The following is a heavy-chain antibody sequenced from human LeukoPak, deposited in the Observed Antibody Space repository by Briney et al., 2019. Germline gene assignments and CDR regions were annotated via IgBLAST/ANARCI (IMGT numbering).Heavy chain of an antibody. CDR3: ASGVGATQIDY. CDR1: GGSISSSSYY. J-gene: IGHJ4*02. CDR2: IYYSGST. Sequence: SETLSLTCTVSGGSISSSSYYWGWIRQPPGKGLEWIGSIYYSGSTYYNPSLKSRVTISVDTSKNQFSLKLSSVTAADTAVYYCASGVGATQIDYWGQGTLVTVSS. V-gene: IGHV4-39*07. D-gene: IGHD1-26*01.